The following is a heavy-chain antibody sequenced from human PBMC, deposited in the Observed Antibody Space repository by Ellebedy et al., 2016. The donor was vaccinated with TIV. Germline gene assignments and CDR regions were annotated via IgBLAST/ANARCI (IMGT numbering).Heavy chain of an antibody. D-gene: IGHD6-19*01. V-gene: IGHV3-48*01. J-gene: IGHJ4*02. CDR3: ASDPVAGSAN. CDR2: ISSSGSTR. Sequence: GGSLRLXXSVSGFTLSGYSMNWVRQAPGKGLEWVSYISSSGSTRYYADSVKGRFTISRDNSQNTLYLQMNSLRAEDTAVYYCASDPVAGSANWGQGILVTVSS. CDR1: GFTLSGYS.